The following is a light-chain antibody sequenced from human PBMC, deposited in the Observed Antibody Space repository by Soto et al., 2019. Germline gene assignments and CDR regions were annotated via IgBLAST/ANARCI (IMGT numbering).Light chain of an antibody. V-gene: IGLV2-14*01. CDR2: EVS. J-gene: IGLJ2*01. CDR3: SSYTSRSTLV. CDR1: SSDVGGYNY. Sequence: QSALTQPASVSGSPGQSITISCTGTSSDVGGYNYVSWYQQHPGKAPKLMIYEVSHRPSGVSNRFSGSKSGNTASLTISGLQAEDEADYYCSSYTSRSTLVFGGGTNLTVL.